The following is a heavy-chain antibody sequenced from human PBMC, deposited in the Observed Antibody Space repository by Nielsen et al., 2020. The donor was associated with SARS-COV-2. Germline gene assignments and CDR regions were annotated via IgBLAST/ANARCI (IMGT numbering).Heavy chain of an antibody. J-gene: IGHJ6*02. Sequence: GGSLRLSCAASGFTFSSYSMNWVRQAPGKGLEWVSYISSSSSTIYYADSVKGRFTISRDNAKNSLYLQMNSLRDEDTAVYYCARDRDSVLYSGYPPEGYGMDVWGQGTTVTVSS. CDR1: GFTFSSYS. V-gene: IGHV3-48*02. D-gene: IGHD5-12*01. CDR2: ISSSSSTI. CDR3: ARDRDSVLYSGYPPEGYGMDV.